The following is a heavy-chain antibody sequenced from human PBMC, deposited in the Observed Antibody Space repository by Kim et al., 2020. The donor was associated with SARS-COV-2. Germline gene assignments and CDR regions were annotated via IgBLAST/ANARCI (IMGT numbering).Heavy chain of an antibody. CDR2: IGTAGDT. CDR1: DFTFSSYD. Sequence: GGSLRLSCEASDFTFSSYDMHWVRQATGTGLAWVSAIGTAGDTYYEGSVKGRFTISRENAKNSLYLQMNNLRAVDTAVYYCARGGWFGELTIDYWGQGTL. V-gene: IGHV3-13*04. D-gene: IGHD3-10*01. J-gene: IGHJ4*02. CDR3: ARGGWFGELTIDY.